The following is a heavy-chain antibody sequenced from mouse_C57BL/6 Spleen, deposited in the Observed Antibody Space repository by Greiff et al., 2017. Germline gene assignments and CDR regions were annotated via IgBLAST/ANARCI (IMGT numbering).Heavy chain of an antibody. Sequence: EVKLVESGGDLVKPGGSLKLSCAASGFTFSSYGMSWVRQTPDKRLEWVATISSGGSYNYYPDSVKGRFTISRDNAKNTLYLQMSSMKSEDTAMYYCARPGSFDYWGQGTTLTVSS. D-gene: IGHD1-1*01. CDR3: ARPGSFDY. CDR2: ISSGGSYN. J-gene: IGHJ2*01. V-gene: IGHV5-6*01. CDR1: GFTFSSYG.